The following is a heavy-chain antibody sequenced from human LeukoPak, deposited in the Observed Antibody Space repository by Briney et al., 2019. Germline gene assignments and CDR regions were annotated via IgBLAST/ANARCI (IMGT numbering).Heavy chain of an antibody. CDR3: ARVNYGGMYYYGMDV. D-gene: IGHD4-23*01. J-gene: IGHJ6*02. CDR2: ISSSSGDT. V-gene: IGHV3-21*01. CDR1: GFTFSSYS. Sequence: KAGGSLRLSCAASGFTFSSYSMNWVRQAPGKGLEWVSYISSSSGDTFYADSVKGRFTISRDNAKNSIYLQMNSLRAEDTAVYYCARVNYGGMYYYGMDVWGQGTTVTVSS.